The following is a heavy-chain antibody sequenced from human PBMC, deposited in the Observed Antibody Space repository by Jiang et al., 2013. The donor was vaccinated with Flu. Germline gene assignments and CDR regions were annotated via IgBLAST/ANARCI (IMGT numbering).Heavy chain of an antibody. D-gene: IGHD1-7*01. J-gene: IGHJ3*01. V-gene: IGHV3-23*01. Sequence: GSLRLSCAASGLTFHTYAMTWVRQAPGKGLEWVSTITSSSDRTYLADSMKGRFNISRDNSKSTLYLEMNRLRVEDTAIYYCAKLPKGELQTAGNAFDLWGQGTMVNVSS. CDR2: ITSSSDRT. CDR3: AKLPKGELQTAGNAFDL. CDR1: GLTFHTYA.